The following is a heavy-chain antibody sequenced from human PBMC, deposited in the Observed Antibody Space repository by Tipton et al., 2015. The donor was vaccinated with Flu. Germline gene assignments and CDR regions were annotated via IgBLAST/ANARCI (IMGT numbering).Heavy chain of an antibody. CDR2: MNSGGST. J-gene: IGHJ3*01. CDR3: ARAVGGAAAL. Sequence: GSLRLSCAASGFTVSSNYMSWVRQAPGKGLEWVSDMNSGGSTYYADSVKGRFTISRDSYKNTLYLQMNSLRAEDTAVYYCARAVGGAAALWGQGTMVTVSS. V-gene: IGHV3-66*01. D-gene: IGHD6-13*01. CDR1: GFTVSSNY.